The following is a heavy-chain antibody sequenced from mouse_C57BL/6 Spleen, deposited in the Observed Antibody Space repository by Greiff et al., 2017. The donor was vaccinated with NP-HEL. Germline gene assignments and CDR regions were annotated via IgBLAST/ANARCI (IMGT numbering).Heavy chain of an antibody. D-gene: IGHD2-4*01. Sequence: EVQLQQSGPELVKPGASVKMSCKASGYTFTDYNMHWVKQSHGKSLEWIGYINPNNGGTSYNQKFKGKATLTVNKSSSTAYMELRSLTSEDSAVYYCAREGAGYDYVPYAMDYWGQGTSVTVSS. CDR3: AREGAGYDYVPYAMDY. V-gene: IGHV1-22*01. CDR1: GYTFTDYN. J-gene: IGHJ4*01. CDR2: INPNNGGT.